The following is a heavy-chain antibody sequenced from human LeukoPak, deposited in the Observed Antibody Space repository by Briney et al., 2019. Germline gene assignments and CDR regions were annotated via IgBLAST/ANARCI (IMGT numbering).Heavy chain of an antibody. V-gene: IGHV3-21*01. CDR2: ISSSSSYI. Sequence: PGGSLRLSCAASGFTFSSYGMSWVRQAPGKGLEWVSSISSSSSYIYYADSVKGRFTISRDNAKNSLYLQMNSLRAEDTAVYYCARAKRSGWLSSFDYWGQGTLVTVSS. CDR1: GFTFSSYG. J-gene: IGHJ4*02. CDR3: ARAKRSGWLSSFDY. D-gene: IGHD6-19*01.